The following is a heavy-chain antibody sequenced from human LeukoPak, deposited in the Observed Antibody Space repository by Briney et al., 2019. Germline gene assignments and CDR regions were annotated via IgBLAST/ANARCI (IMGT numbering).Heavy chain of an antibody. CDR1: GFIFTSYA. CDR2: ISYDGSNK. V-gene: IGHV3-30*04. Sequence: PGGSLRLSCAASGFIFTSYAVNWVRQAPGKGLEWVAVISYDGSNKYYADSVKGRFTISRDNSKNTLYLQMNSLRAEDTAVYYCARDCSKGGSTHFGYWGQGTLVTVSS. CDR3: ARDCSKGGSTHFGY. D-gene: IGHD2-2*01. J-gene: IGHJ4*02.